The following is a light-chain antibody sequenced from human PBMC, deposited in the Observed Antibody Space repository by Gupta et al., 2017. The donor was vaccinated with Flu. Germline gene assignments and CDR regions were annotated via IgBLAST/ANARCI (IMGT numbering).Light chain of an antibody. Sequence: QSALTQHRSVSGSPGQSVTISCTGTRSDVGCYNYVSCYQQHPGKAPKLMIYDVTERPSGVPDRFSASKSDNTASLTISGLQAEDEADYYCCSYAGSNTLFFGGGTKVTVL. J-gene: IGLJ2*01. CDR2: DVT. CDR1: RSDVGCYNY. V-gene: IGLV2-11*01. CDR3: CSYAGSNTLF.